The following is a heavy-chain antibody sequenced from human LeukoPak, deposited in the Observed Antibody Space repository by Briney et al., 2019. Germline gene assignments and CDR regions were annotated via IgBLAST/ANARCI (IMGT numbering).Heavy chain of an antibody. D-gene: IGHD3-16*01. J-gene: IGHJ4*02. CDR3: AKASWVSSTDAVR. CDR2: ISISGGST. V-gene: IGHV3-23*01. CDR1: GFTFSSYA. Sequence: TGGSLRLSCAASGFTFSSYAMSWVRQAPGKGLEWVSAISISGGSTYYADSVKGRFTLSSDSSRNTVYFQLINLRVEDTAIYYCAKASWVSSTDAVRWGQGTLVTVSS.